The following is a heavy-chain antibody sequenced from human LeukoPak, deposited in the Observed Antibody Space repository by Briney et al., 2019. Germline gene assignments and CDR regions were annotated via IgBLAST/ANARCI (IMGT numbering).Heavy chain of an antibody. V-gene: IGHV6-1*01. CDR1: GDSVSSNSAA. D-gene: IGHD6-13*01. J-gene: IGHJ3*02. CDR3: ARDLAGSGYSSSWYRSEYALDI. Sequence: SQTLSLTCAISGDSVSSNSAAWNWIRQSPSRGLEWLGRTYYRSKWYNDYAVSVKSRITINPDTSKNQFSLQLNSVTPEDTAVYYCARDLAGSGYSSSWYRSEYALDIWGQGTMVTVSS. CDR2: TYYRSKWYN.